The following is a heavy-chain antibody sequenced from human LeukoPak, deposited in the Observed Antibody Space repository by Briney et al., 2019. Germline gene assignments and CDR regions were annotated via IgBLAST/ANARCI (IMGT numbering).Heavy chain of an antibody. CDR2: ISGSGGST. V-gene: IGHV3-23*01. J-gene: IGHJ6*03. D-gene: IGHD6-13*01. CDR3: AKDKGIAAAPLDYMDV. Sequence: GGSLRPSCAASGFTFSSYAMSWVRQAPGKGLGWVSVISGSGGSTYYADSVKGRFTISRDNSKNTLYLQMNSLRAEDTAVYYCAKDKGIAAAPLDYMDVWGKGTTVTVSS. CDR1: GFTFSSYA.